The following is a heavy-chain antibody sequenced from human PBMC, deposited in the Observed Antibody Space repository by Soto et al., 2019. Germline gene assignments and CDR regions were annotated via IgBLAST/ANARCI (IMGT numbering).Heavy chain of an antibody. J-gene: IGHJ4*02. Sequence: QVQLVESGGGVVQPGRSLRLSCAASGFTFSSYGMHWVRQAPGKGLEWVAVIWYDGSNKYYADSVKGRFTISRDNSKNTLYLQMNSLRAEDTAVYYCARDRDGYRYGSTIDYCVQGTLVTVSS. CDR1: GFTFSSYG. CDR2: IWYDGSNK. V-gene: IGHV3-33*01. CDR3: ARDRDGYRYGSTIDY. D-gene: IGHD5-18*01.